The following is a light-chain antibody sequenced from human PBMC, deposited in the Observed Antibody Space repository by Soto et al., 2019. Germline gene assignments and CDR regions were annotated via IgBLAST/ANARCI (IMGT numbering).Light chain of an antibody. CDR2: DAS. J-gene: IGKJ5*01. CDR3: QQYENLPT. V-gene: IGKV1-33*01. CDR1: QNINNY. Sequence: DIQMTQSPTSLSAYVGDRVTITCQASQNINNYLNWYQQKPGRAPKLLIYDASNLEAGVPSRFRCSGSGTDFTFTISRLQPEDIASYYCQQYENLPTFGQGTRLEIK.